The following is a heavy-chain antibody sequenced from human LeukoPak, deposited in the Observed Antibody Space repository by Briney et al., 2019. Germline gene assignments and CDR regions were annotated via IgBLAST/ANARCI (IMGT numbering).Heavy chain of an antibody. V-gene: IGHV4-39*01. CDR3: ARQPKSCTPGVFVTGKACWFDP. Sequence: SETLSLTCSVSGDSISSGYYYWGWIRQAPGKGPEWIGSIYYSGITYYNPSLKSRVTLSVDTSNNKFSLQLTSVTVADTAVYYCARQPKSCTPGVFVTGKACWFDPWGQGTRVIVSS. CDR1: GDSISSGYYY. CDR2: IYYSGIT. J-gene: IGHJ5*02. D-gene: IGHD3-10*01.